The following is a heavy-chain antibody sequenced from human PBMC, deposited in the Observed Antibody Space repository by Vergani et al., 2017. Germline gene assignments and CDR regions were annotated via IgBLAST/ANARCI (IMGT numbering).Heavy chain of an antibody. CDR1: GGSISSYY. Sequence: QVQLQESGPGLVKPSETLSLTCTVSGGSISSYYWSWIRQPPGKGLEWIGYIYYSGSTNYNPSLKSRGTISVDTSKNQFSRKLSSVTAADTAVYYCARKGGSGSSVGMDVWGQGTTVTVSS. D-gene: IGHD3-10*01. CDR2: IYYSGST. CDR3: ARKGGSGSSVGMDV. J-gene: IGHJ6*02. V-gene: IGHV4-59*01.